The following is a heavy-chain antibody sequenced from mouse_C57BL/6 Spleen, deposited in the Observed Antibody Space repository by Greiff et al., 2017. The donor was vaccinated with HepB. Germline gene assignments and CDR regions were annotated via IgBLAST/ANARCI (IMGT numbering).Heavy chain of an antibody. J-gene: IGHJ4*01. CDR1: GYAFSSSW. V-gene: IGHV1-82*01. D-gene: IGHD1-1*01. Sequence: QVQLQQSGPELVKPGASVKISCKASGYAFSSSWMNWVKQRPGKGLEWIGRIYPGDGDTNYNGKFKGKAILTADKSSSTAYMQLSSLTSEDSAVYFCARFFITTVVASYYYAMDYWGQGTSVTVSS. CDR3: ARFFITTVVASYYYAMDY. CDR2: IYPGDGDT.